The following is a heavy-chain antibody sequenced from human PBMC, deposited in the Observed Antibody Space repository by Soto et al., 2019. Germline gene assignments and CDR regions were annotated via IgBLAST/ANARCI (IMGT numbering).Heavy chain of an antibody. CDR1: GFTFSSYW. CDR3: ASSRAYNWFDP. J-gene: IGHJ5*02. V-gene: IGHV3-74*01. Sequence: PGGSLRLSCAASGFTFSSYWMHWVRQAPGMGLVWVSRINSDGSTTTYADSVKGRFTISRDNAKNTLYLQMNSLRAEDTAVYYCASSRAYNWFDPWGQGTLVTVSS. CDR2: INSDGSTT.